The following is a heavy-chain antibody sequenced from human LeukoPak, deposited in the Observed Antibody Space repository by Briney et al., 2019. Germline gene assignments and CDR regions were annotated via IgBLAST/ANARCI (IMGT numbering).Heavy chain of an antibody. Sequence: KSGGSLRLSCAAAGFTFSDYTMNGGRQAPGKVLGWVSSSSGGSRSIYYVDSVKGRFTISRDNAKNSLYLQVNSLRAEDTAIYYCARDYFYCGGDCFLDYWGQGTLVTVSS. V-gene: IGHV3-21*04. CDR3: ARDYFYCGGDCFLDY. CDR1: GFTFSDYT. J-gene: IGHJ4*02. CDR2: SSGGSRSI. D-gene: IGHD2-21*02.